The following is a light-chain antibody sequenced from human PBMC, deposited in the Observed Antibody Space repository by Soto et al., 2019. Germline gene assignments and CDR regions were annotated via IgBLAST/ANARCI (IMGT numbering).Light chain of an antibody. CDR2: EVS. CDR3: SSYTSSSTRV. V-gene: IGLV2-14*01. Sequence: QSALTQPRSVSGSPGQSVAISCTGTSSDVGGYNHVAWYQQHPGKAPKLMIYEVSNRPSGVSNRFSGSKSGNTASLTISGLQAEDEADYYCSSYTSSSTRVFGTGTKLTVL. CDR1: SSDVGGYNH. J-gene: IGLJ1*01.